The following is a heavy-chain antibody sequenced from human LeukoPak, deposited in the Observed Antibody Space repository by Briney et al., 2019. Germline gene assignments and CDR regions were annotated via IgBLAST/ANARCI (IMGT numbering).Heavy chain of an antibody. J-gene: IGHJ4*02. V-gene: IGHV1-2*02. CDR3: ARIRSPVSYFDY. CDR1: GYTFTGYY. CDR2: INPNSGGT. D-gene: IGHD3-10*01. Sequence: ASVKVSCKASGYTFTGYYMHWVRQAPGQGLEWMGWINPNSGGTNYAQKFQGGVTMTRDTSISTAYMELSRLRSDDTAVYYCARIRSPVSYFDYWGQGTLVTVSS.